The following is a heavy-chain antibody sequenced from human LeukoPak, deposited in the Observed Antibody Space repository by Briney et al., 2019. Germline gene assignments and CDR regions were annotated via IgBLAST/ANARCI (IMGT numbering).Heavy chain of an antibody. J-gene: IGHJ6*02. V-gene: IGHV1-46*01. Sequence: ASVKVSCKASGYSFIRYHIHWVRQAPGQGLEWMGVLKLYDGSISHAQKFQGRVTITADESTSTAYMELSSLRSEDTAVYYCANRRRASRGYGMDVWGQGITVTVSS. CDR1: GYSFIRYH. CDR2: LKLYDGSI. CDR3: ANRRRASRGYGMDV. D-gene: IGHD1-1*01.